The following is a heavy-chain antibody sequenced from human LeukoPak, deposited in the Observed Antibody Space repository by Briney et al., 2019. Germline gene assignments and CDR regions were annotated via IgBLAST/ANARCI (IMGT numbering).Heavy chain of an antibody. J-gene: IGHJ4*02. CDR3: AKDLGYCSGGSCPDY. V-gene: IGHV3-20*04. D-gene: IGHD2-15*01. CDR2: INWNGGST. CDR1: GFTFDDYG. Sequence: GGSLRLSCAASGFTFDDYGMSWVRQAPGKGLEWVSGINWNGGSTGYADSVKGRFTISRDNSKNTLYLQMNSLRAEDTAVYYCAKDLGYCSGGSCPDYWGQGTLVTVSS.